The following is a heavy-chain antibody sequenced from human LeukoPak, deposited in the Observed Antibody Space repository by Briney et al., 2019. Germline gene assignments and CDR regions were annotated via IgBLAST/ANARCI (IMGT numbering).Heavy chain of an antibody. CDR3: AKDHNPPRYSSSWYMVYYGMDV. Sequence: PGGSLRLSCAASGFTFDDYAMHWVRQAPGKGLEWVSLISGDGGSTYYADSVKGRFTISRDNSKNSLYLQMNSLRTEDTALYYCAKDHNPPRYSSSWYMVYYGMDVWGQGTTVTVSS. D-gene: IGHD6-13*01. CDR1: GFTFDDYA. J-gene: IGHJ6*02. V-gene: IGHV3-43*02. CDR2: ISGDGGST.